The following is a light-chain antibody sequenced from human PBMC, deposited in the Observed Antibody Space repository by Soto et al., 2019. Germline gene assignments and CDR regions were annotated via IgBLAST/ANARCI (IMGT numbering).Light chain of an antibody. Sequence: QSVLTQPPSASGSPGQSVTISCTGTSSDVGAYNYVSWYQQHPGKAPQLMIYEVTQRPSGVPDRFSGSKSGNTASLTVSGLQAEDEADYYCSSYAGSNNWVFGGGTKVTVL. CDR2: EVT. CDR1: SSDVGAYNY. J-gene: IGLJ3*02. V-gene: IGLV2-8*01. CDR3: SSYAGSNNWV.